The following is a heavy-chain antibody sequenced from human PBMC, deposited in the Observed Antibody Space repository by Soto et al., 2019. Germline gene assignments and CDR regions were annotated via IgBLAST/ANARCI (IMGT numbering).Heavy chain of an antibody. J-gene: IGHJ3*02. CDR2: IYYSGST. V-gene: IGHV4-31*03. D-gene: IGHD7-27*01. CDR1: GGSISSGGYY. CDR3: ARGLTGTGAFDI. Sequence: SETLSLTCTVSGGSISSGGYYWSWIRQHPGKGLEWIGYIYYSGSTYYNPSLKSRVTISVDTSKNQFSLKLSSVTAADTAVYYCARGLTGTGAFDIWGQGTMVTVSS.